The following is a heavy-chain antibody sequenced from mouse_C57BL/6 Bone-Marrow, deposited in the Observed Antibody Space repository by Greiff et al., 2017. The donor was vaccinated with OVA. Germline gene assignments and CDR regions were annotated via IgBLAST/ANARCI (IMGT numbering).Heavy chain of an antibody. Sequence: EVKLMESGGGLVKPGGSLKLSCAASGFTFSSYAMSWVRQTPEKRLEWVATISDGGSYTYYPDNVKGRFTISRDNAKNHLYQQMSHLKSEDTAMYYCTRECGTGFAYWGQGTLVTVSA. CDR2: ISDGGSYT. CDR3: TRECGTGFAY. V-gene: IGHV5-4*01. J-gene: IGHJ3*01. D-gene: IGHD3-3*01. CDR1: GFTFSSYA.